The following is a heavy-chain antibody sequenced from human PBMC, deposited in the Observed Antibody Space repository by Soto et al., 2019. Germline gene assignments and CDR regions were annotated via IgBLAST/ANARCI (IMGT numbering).Heavy chain of an antibody. V-gene: IGHV3-74*01. Sequence: EVQLVESGGGLVQPGESLTLSCAASGFPFSSYWMHWVRQAPGKGLVWVSRIKSDGSGTYYADSVQDRFTISRDNARNTLYLQMNRLRVEDTAVYFCARGDSDRYDGNGYLGRHWGQGTLVTVSS. CDR1: GFPFSSYW. CDR2: IKSDGSGT. D-gene: IGHD3-22*01. J-gene: IGHJ4*02. CDR3: ARGDSDRYDGNGYLGRH.